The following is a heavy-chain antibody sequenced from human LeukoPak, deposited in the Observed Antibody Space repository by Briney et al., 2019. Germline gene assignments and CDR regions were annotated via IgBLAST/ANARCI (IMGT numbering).Heavy chain of an antibody. D-gene: IGHD1-1*01. CDR2: ISYDGSNK. CDR1: GFTFSSYA. V-gene: IGHV3-30-3*01. CDR3: AAARYGWYFDL. Sequence: PGRSLRLSCAASGFTFSSYAMHWLRPAPGKGLEWVAVISYDGSNKYYADSVKGRFTISRDNSKNTLYLQMNSLRAEDTAVYYCAAARYGWYFDLWGRGTLVTVSS. J-gene: IGHJ2*01.